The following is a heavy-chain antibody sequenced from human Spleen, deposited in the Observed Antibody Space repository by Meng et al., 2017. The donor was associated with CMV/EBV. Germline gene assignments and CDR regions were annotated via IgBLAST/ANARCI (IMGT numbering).Heavy chain of an antibody. D-gene: IGHD2-15*01. CDR2: IRDDASND. Sequence: GESLKISCAASGFTFSSHGMHWVRQAPGKGLEWVAFIRDDASNDYYAESVKGRFTISRQSTKNTLYLEMHSVRPEDTAVYYCARDAFRWGYPEDGLDVWGQGTTVTVSS. V-gene: IGHV3-30*02. J-gene: IGHJ6*02. CDR3: ARDAFRWGYPEDGLDV. CDR1: GFTFSSHG.